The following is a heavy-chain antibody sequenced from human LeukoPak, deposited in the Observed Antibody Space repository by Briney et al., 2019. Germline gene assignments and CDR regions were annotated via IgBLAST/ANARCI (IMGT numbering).Heavy chain of an antibody. Sequence: SETLSLTCTVSGGSISSYYWSWIRQPPGKGLEWIGNIYYSGSTTYNPSLKSRVTISVDTSKNQFSLKLSSVTAADTAVYYCARSSGSGSYYNFDYWGQGTLVTVSS. CDR2: IYYSGST. D-gene: IGHD3-10*01. V-gene: IGHV4-59*01. J-gene: IGHJ4*02. CDR1: GGSISSYY. CDR3: ARSSGSGSYYNFDY.